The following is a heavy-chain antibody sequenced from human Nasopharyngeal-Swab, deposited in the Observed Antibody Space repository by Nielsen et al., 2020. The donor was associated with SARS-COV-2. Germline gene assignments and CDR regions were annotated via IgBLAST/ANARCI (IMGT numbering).Heavy chain of an antibody. D-gene: IGHD6-13*01. Sequence: VRQAPGKGLEWVSAISGSGGSTYYADSVKGRFTISRDNSKNTLYLQMNSLRAEDTAVYYCAKTAGAADYYYYYMDVWGKGTTVTVSS. J-gene: IGHJ6*03. V-gene: IGHV3-23*01. CDR2: ISGSGGST. CDR3: AKTAGAADYYYYYMDV.